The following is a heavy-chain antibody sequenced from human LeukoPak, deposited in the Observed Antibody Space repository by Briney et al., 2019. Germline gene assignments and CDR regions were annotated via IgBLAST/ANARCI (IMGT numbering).Heavy chain of an antibody. CDR2: ISYSGST. D-gene: IGHD6-19*01. Sequence: SETLSLTCTVSGGSISSYYWSWIRQPPGKGLEWIAYISYSGSTNYNPSLKSRVTISVDTSKNQFSLKLNSVTAADTAVYYCARHRSDSRGWLSPSDCWGQGTLVTVSS. CDR1: GGSISSYY. V-gene: IGHV4-59*08. CDR3: ARHRSDSRGWLSPSDC. J-gene: IGHJ4*02.